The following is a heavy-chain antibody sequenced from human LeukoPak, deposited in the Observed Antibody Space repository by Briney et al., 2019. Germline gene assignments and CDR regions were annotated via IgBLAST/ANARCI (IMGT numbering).Heavy chain of an antibody. V-gene: IGHV4-34*01. J-gene: IGHJ4*02. Sequence: SETPSLTCAVYGGSSRGYYWSWIRQPPRKGLEWIGEINQSGSTNYNPSLKSRVTISVDTSKNQFSLKLSSVTAADTAVYYCARASGFGDYGYWGQGTLVTVSS. CDR2: INQSGST. D-gene: IGHD4-17*01. CDR1: GGSSRGYY. CDR3: ARASGFGDYGY.